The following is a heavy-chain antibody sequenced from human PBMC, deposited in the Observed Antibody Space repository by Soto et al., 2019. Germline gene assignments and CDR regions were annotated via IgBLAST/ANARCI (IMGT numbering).Heavy chain of an antibody. J-gene: IGHJ4*02. CDR3: AREAYRGYSYPLY. V-gene: IGHV3-7*01. D-gene: IGHD5-18*01. CDR1: GFTFSSFW. Sequence: PGGSLRLSCAASGFTFSSFWVTWVRQAPGKGLEWVANIKQDGNEKYYVDSVRGRFTIFRDNAKNSLYLQMNSLRAEDTAVYYCAREAYRGYSYPLYWGQGTLVTVSS. CDR2: IKQDGNEK.